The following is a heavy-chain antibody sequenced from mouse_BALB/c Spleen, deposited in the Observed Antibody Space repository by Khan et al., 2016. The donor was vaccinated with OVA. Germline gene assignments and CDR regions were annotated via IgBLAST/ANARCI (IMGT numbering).Heavy chain of an antibody. Sequence: VQLQESGPGLVAPSQSLSITCTVSGFSLTDYGVSWIRQPPGKGLEWLAVIWGGGSTYYNSALKSRLSISKDTSKSQVFLKMNSLRTDDTAMYYCAKGVLSYYFALDYWGQGTSVTVSS. CDR3: AKGVLSYYFALDY. CDR1: GFSLTDYG. V-gene: IGHV2-6-5*01. J-gene: IGHJ4*01. CDR2: IWGGGST.